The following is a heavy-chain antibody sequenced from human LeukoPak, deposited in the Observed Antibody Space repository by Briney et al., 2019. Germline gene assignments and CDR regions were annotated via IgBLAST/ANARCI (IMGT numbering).Heavy chain of an antibody. CDR2: MNPNSGNT. J-gene: IGHJ4*02. V-gene: IGHV1-8*02. CDR1: GGTFSSYA. CDR3: ARAPHYDFWSGYYAPTDY. Sequence: ASVKVSCKASGGTFSSYAINWVRQATGQGLEWMGWMNPNSGNTGYAQKFQGRVTMTRNTSISTAYMELSSLRSEDTAVYYCARAPHYDFWSGYYAPTDYWGQGTLVTVSS. D-gene: IGHD3-3*01.